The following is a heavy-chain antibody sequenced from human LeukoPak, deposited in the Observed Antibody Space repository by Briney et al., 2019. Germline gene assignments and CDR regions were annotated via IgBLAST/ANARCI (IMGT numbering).Heavy chain of an antibody. CDR3: ARDDLGYCSSTSCYGVDY. D-gene: IGHD2-2*01. CDR2: ISGSGGST. V-gene: IGHV3-23*01. CDR1: GFTFSSYA. Sequence: GGSLRLSCAASGFTFSSYAMSWVRQAPGKGLEWVSAISGSGGSTYYADSVKGRFTISRDNSKNTLYLQMNSLRAEDTAVYYCARDDLGYCSSTSCYGVDYWGQGTLVTVSS. J-gene: IGHJ4*02.